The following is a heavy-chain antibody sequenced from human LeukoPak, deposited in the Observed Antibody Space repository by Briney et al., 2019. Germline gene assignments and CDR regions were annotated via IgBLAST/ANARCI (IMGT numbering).Heavy chain of an antibody. CDR2: ISAYNGNT. Sequence: VSVKVSCKASGYTFTSYGISWVRQAPGQGLEWMGWISAYNGNTNYAQKLQGRVTMTTDTSTSTAYMELRSLRSDDTAVYYCARAANIVLMVYDYYYYYMDVWGKGTTVTVSS. CDR3: ARAANIVLMVYDYYYYYMDV. J-gene: IGHJ6*03. D-gene: IGHD2-8*01. CDR1: GYTFTSYG. V-gene: IGHV1-18*01.